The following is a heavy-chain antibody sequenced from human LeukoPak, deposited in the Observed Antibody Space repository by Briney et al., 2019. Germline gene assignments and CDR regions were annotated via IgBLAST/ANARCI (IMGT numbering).Heavy chain of an antibody. CDR3: ARDSARGYSYGYNAFDI. V-gene: IGHV1-18*01. D-gene: IGHD5-18*01. J-gene: IGHJ3*02. CDR2: ITAGNGNT. CDR1: GYNFRNYG. Sequence: ASVKVSCKASGYNFRNYGIGWVRQAPRQGLEWMGWITAGNGNTNYAQKVQGRVTMTTDTSTSTAYMELRSLRSDDTAVYFCARDSARGYSYGYNAFDIWGQGTMVTVSS.